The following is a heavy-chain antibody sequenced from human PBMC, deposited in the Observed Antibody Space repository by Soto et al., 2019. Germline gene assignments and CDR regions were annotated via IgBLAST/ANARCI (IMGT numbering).Heavy chain of an antibody. V-gene: IGHV1-69*12. D-gene: IGHD5-18*01. CDR3: GGGSTAMGPYGMGV. CDR1: GGTFSSYA. Sequence: QVQLVQSGAEVKKPGSSVKVSCKASGGTFSSYAISWVRQAPGQGLEGMGGIIPIFGTANYAQKFQGRVTITADETTGTAYLELGSLRTEDTALYYCGGGSTAMGPYGMGVWGQGTTVPVAS. J-gene: IGHJ6*02. CDR2: IIPIFGTA.